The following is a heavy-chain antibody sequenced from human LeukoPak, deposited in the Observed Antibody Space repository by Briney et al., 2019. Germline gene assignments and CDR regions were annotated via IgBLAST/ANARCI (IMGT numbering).Heavy chain of an antibody. D-gene: IGHD2-15*01. CDR1: GYSISSGYY. Sequence: SETLSLTCTVSGYSISSGYYWGWIRQPPGKGLEWIGSIYHSGSTYYNPSLKSRVTISVDTSKNQFSLKLSSVTAADTAVYYCARVLGYCSGGSCSGAFDIWGQGTMVTVSS. CDR3: ARVLGYCSGGSCSGAFDI. V-gene: IGHV4-38-2*02. CDR2: IYHSGST. J-gene: IGHJ3*02.